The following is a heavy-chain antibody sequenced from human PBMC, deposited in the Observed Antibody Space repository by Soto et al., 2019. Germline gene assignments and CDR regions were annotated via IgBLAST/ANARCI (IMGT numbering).Heavy chain of an antibody. CDR2: VSGSTSYA. J-gene: IGHJ4*02. CDR3: ARGASRPYRPAGHFDF. Sequence: GGSLRLSCVVSGFRFSDYYMGWIRQVPGKGLEWISHVSGSTSYANYVDSVKGRFTISRDNVNNSLFLQMNNLRAEDTAVYYCARGASRPYRPAGHFDFWGQGILVTVSS. CDR1: GFRFSDYY. D-gene: IGHD3-16*02. V-gene: IGHV3-11*06.